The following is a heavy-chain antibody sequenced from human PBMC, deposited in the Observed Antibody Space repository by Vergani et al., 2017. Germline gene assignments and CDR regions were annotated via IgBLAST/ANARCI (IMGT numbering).Heavy chain of an antibody. J-gene: IGHJ4*02. CDR1: GFTFTNAW. D-gene: IGHD3-16*01. CDR2: IKSKTDGGTT. Sequence: EVQLVESGGGLVKPGGSLRLSCAASGFTFTNAWMNWVRQAPGKGLEWVGRIKSKTDGGTTDYGAPVRGRFTISRDESQNTLYLQMSSLKTEDTAVYFCTTGKRGVFDYWGQGTLLTVSS. CDR3: TTGKRGVFDY. V-gene: IGHV3-15*01.